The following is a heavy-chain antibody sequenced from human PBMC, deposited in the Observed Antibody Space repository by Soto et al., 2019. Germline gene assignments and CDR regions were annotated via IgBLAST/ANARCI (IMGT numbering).Heavy chain of an antibody. CDR2: ISYDGSNK. V-gene: IGHV3-30*18. CDR1: GFTFSSYG. J-gene: IGHJ6*04. Sequence: PGGSLRLSCAASGFTFSSYGMHWVRQAPGKGLEWVAVISYDGSNKYYADSVKGRFTISRDNSKNTLYLQMNSLRAEDTAVYYCVKDWASLIYSGSYEYSYYGMDVWGKGTTVTVSS. D-gene: IGHD1-26*01. CDR3: VKDWASLIYSGSYEYSYYGMDV.